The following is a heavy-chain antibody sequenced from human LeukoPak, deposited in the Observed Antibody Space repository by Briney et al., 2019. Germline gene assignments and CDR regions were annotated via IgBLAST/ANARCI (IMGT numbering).Heavy chain of an antibody. D-gene: IGHD3-10*01. J-gene: IGHJ6*04. V-gene: IGHV4-30-4*01. Sequence: SETLSLTCTVSGGSTSSGDYYWNWIRQSPGKGLEWIGSIYHSGNTHYNPSLKSRLTIAVDTSKNQFSLRLISVTAADTAVYYCAKYYGSGTLSYGMDVWGRGTTVNVSS. CDR3: AKYYGSGTLSYGMDV. CDR2: IYHSGNT. CDR1: GGSTSSGDYY.